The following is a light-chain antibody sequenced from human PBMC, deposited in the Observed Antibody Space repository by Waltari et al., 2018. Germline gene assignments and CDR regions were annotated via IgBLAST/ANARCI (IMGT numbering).Light chain of an antibody. Sequence: EIVLTQSPGPLSLSPGERSTPPCRASQSVGSTYLAWYQQKPGQAPRLLIYGSSSRATGISDRFSGSGSGTDFTLSISRLEPEDFAVYYCHHYGTSSRTFGQGTKVEIK. V-gene: IGKV3-20*01. J-gene: IGKJ1*01. CDR2: GSS. CDR1: QSVGSTY. CDR3: HHYGTSSRT.